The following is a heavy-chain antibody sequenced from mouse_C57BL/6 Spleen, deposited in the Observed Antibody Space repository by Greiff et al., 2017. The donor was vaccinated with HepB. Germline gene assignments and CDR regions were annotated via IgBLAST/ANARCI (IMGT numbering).Heavy chain of an antibody. J-gene: IGHJ2*01. CDR3: AREIYYDYDGGIFDY. V-gene: IGHV3-1*01. CDR1: GYSITSGYD. CDR2: ISYSGST. Sequence: EVQLQQSGPGMVKPSQSLSLTCTVTGYSITSGYDWHWIRHFPGNKLEWMGYISYSGSTNYNPSLKSRISITHDTSKNHFFLKLNSVTTEDTATYYCAREIYYDYDGGIFDYWGQGTTLTVSS. D-gene: IGHD2-4*01.